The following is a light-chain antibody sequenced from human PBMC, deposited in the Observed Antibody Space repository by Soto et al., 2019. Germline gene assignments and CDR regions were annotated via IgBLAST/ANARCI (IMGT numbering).Light chain of an antibody. V-gene: IGKV3-11*01. J-gene: IGKJ5*01. CDR3: QQRHMWPIT. Sequence: EVVMTQSPVTLSLSPGERATLSCMASQSFRGLLAWYQQKPGQAPRLLMYDAYNMATGIPPRFSGSGSGTDFTLTISSLEPEDSAVYYCQQRHMWPITFGQGTRLEIK. CDR2: DAY. CDR1: QSFRGL.